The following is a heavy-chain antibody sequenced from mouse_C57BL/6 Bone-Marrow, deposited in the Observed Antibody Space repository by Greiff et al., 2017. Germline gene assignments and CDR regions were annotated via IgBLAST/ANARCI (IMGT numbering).Heavy chain of an antibody. J-gene: IGHJ2*01. CDR3: ARYGSSYVDY. CDR1: GYTFTDYY. D-gene: IGHD1-1*01. Sequence: VQLQQSGPELVKPGASVKISCKASGYTFTDYYMNWVKQSHGKSLEWIGDINPNNGGTSYNQKFKGKATLTVAKSSSTAYMELRSLTSEDSAVYYCARYGSSYVDYWGQGTTLTVSS. CDR2: INPNNGGT. V-gene: IGHV1-26*01.